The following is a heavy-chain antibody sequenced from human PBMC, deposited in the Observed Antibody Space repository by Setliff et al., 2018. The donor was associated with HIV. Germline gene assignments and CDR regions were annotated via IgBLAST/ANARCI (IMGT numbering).Heavy chain of an antibody. CDR3: ARPRPSSIAARGGFDAFDI. D-gene: IGHD6-6*01. CDR2: FYTSGTT. Sequence: SETLSLTCTVSGGSISSGSYYWSWIRQPAGKGLEWIGHFYTSGTTHYNPSLKSRVTISVDTSKNQFSLKLSSVTAADTAVYYCARPRPSSIAARGGFDAFDIWGQGTMVTVSS. CDR1: GGSISSGSYY. V-gene: IGHV4-61*09. J-gene: IGHJ3*02.